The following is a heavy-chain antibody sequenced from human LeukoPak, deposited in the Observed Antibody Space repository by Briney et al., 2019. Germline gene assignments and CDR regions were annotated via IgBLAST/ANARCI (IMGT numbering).Heavy chain of an antibody. D-gene: IGHD6-6*01. Sequence: GASVKVSCKASGYTFTGYYMHWVRQAPGQGLEWMGWINPNSGGTNYAQKFQGRVTMTRDTSISTAYMELSSLRSEDTAVYYCAREGSSSSQDAFDIWGQGTMVTVSS. V-gene: IGHV1-2*02. CDR3: AREGSSSSQDAFDI. CDR2: INPNSGGT. CDR1: GYTFTGYY. J-gene: IGHJ3*02.